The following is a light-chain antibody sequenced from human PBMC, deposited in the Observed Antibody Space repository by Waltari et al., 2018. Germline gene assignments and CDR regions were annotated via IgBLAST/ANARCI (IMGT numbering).Light chain of an antibody. CDR1: QSLLHSNVYTY. CDR3: FQDKEYPYT. Sequence: EIVMTQTPLSLPVPSGEPASISCRSSQSLLHSNVYTYLFWFLQKPGQSPQLLIYLGSNRASGVPDRFSGSGSDTDFTLRISRVEAEDVGLDYCFQDKEYPYTCGQGTKREIK. V-gene: IGKV2-28*01. CDR2: LGS. J-gene: IGKJ2*01.